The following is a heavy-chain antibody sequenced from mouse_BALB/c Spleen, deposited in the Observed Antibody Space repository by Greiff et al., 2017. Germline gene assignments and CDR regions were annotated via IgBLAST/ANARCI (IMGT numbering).Heavy chain of an antibody. CDR2: IDPSDSET. V-gene: IGHV1-69*02. CDR3: ARRTYDGYPSYAMDY. D-gene: IGHD2-3*01. J-gene: IGHJ4*01. CDR1: GYTFTSYW. Sequence: QVQLQQSGAELVKPGAPVKLSCKASGYTFTSYWMNWVKQRPGRGLEWIGRIDPSDSETHYNQKFKDKATLTVDKSSSTAYIQLSSLTSEDSAVYYCARRTYDGYPSYAMDYWGQGTSVTVSS.